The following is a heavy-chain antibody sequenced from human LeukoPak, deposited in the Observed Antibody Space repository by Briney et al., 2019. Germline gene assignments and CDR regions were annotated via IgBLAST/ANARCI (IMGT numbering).Heavy chain of an antibody. J-gene: IGHJ1*01. V-gene: IGHV4-59*08. D-gene: IGHD3-22*01. CDR2: IYFSGGT. CDR3: ARAAYYYDSSGYYSHAEYFQH. Sequence: SETLSLTCTVSGGSLSGSYWSWIRQPPGKGLEWIGYIYFSGGTNYNPSLKSRVTISVDTSKNQFSLKLSSVTAADTAVYYCARAAYYYDSSGYYSHAEYFQHWGQGTLVTVSS. CDR1: GGSLSGSY.